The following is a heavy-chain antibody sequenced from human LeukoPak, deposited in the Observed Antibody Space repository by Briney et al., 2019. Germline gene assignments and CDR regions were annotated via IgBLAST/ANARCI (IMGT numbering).Heavy chain of an antibody. J-gene: IGHJ4*02. CDR3: ATDRAWYYDFWSGSLDY. D-gene: IGHD3-3*01. V-gene: IGHV1-24*01. CDR2: FDPEDGET. Sequence: GASVKVSCKVSGYTLTELSMHWVRQAPGKGLEWMGGFDPEDGETIYAQRFQGRVTMTEDTSTDTAYMELSSLRSEDTAVYYCATDRAWYYDFWSGSLDYWGQGTLVTVSS. CDR1: GYTLTELS.